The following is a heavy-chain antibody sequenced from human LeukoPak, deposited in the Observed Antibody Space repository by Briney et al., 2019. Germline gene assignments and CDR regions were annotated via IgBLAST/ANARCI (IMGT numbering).Heavy chain of an antibody. CDR1: GFTFSNAW. D-gene: IGHD3-10*01. CDR3: TTYYGH. CDR2: IKSKTGGGTT. V-gene: IGHV3-15*01. J-gene: IGHJ4*02. Sequence: GGSLRLSCAASGFTFSNAWMSWVRQAPGKGLEWVGRIKSKTGGGTTDYAAPVKGRFTISRDDSKNTLYLQMNSLKTEDTAVYYCTTYYGHWGQGTLVTVSS.